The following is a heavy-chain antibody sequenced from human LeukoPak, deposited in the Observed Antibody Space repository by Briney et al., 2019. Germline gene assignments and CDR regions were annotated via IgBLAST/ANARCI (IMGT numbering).Heavy chain of an antibody. CDR3: ARGVAAAGNFLDY. J-gene: IGHJ4*02. CDR2: INPNSGGT. V-gene: IGHV1-2*02. D-gene: IGHD6-13*01. Sequence: AAVKVSCKASGHTFTGYYMHWVRPARGQGLEWMAWINPNSGGTNYAQKFQGRVTMTRDTSISTAYMELSRLRSDDTAVYYCARGVAAAGNFLDYWGQGTLVTVSS. CDR1: GHTFTGYY.